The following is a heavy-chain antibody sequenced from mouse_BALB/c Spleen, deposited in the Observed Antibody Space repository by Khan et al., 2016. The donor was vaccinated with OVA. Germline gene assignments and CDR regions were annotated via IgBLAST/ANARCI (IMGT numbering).Heavy chain of an antibody. CDR1: GFAFSRYW. Sequence: EVELVESGGGLVQPGGSLKLSCAASGFAFSRYWMSWVRQAPGKGLEWIGELNPDSRKTNYTPSLKDKFIISRDNAKNTLYLQMSKVSSEDTALYYCKKGSYYGLEFYWGQGTLVSGSA. D-gene: IGHD1-1*01. CDR3: KKGSYYGLEFY. CDR2: LNPDSRKT. J-gene: IGHJ3*01. V-gene: IGHV4-1*02.